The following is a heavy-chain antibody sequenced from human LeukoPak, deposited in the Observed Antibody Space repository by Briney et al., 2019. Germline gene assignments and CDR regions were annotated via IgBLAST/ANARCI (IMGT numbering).Heavy chain of an antibody. CDR3: AREGTLGYCSSTSCYVGYYYGMDV. J-gene: IGHJ6*02. Sequence: ASVKVSCKASGYTFTGYYMHWVRQAPGQGLEWMGWINPNSGGTNYAQKFQGRVTMTRNTSISTAYMELSSLRSEDTAVYYCAREGTLGYCSSTSCYVGYYYGMDVWGQGTTVTVSS. CDR1: GYTFTGYY. D-gene: IGHD2-2*01. CDR2: INPNSGGT. V-gene: IGHV1-2*02.